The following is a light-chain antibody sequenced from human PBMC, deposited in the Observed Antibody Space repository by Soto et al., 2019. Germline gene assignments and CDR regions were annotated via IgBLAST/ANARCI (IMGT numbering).Light chain of an antibody. CDR2: GYT. CDR1: SSNIGAGYD. CDR3: QSFDSSLSGSV. V-gene: IGLV1-40*01. Sequence: QSVLTQPPSVSGAPGQRVTISCIGSSSNIGAGYDVHWYQQVPGTAPKLLIHGYTNRPSGVSDRFSGSRSGTSASLAITGLRAEDEADYYCQSFDSSLSGSVFGEGTKLTVL. J-gene: IGLJ2*01.